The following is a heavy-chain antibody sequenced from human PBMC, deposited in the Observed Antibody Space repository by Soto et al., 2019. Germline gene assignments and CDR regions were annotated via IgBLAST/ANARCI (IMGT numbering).Heavy chain of an antibody. D-gene: IGHD2-21*01. V-gene: IGHV4-31*03. Sequence: QVQLQESGPGLVKPSQTLSLSCTVSGDSISRGGYYWNWIRQHPRKGLEWIGYIYHSGSTNYNPSRKSRVTLSVDTSKNQLSLELTNVTAADTVVYYCVRDGAGAYGLAWFGPWGQGILVTVSS. J-gene: IGHJ5*02. CDR1: GDSISRGGYY. CDR3: VRDGAGAYGLAWFGP. CDR2: IYHSGST.